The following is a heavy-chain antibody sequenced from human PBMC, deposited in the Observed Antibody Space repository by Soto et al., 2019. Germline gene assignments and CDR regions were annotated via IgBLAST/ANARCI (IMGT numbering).Heavy chain of an antibody. J-gene: IGHJ5*02. CDR2: IYYSGST. CDR3: ARVGNWFDP. D-gene: IGHD3-16*01. CDR1: GCSISSYY. V-gene: IGHV4-59*01. Sequence: SDTLSLTCTVSGCSISSYYWSWIRQPPGKGLEWIGYIYYSGSTNYNPSLKSRVTISVDTSKNQFSLKLSSVTAADTAVYYCARVGNWFDPWGQGTLVTVSS.